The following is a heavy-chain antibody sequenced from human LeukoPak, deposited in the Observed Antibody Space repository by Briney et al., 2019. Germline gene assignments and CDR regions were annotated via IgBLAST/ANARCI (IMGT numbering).Heavy chain of an antibody. V-gene: IGHV3-30-3*01. Sequence: GGSLRLSCAASGFTVSSNYMSWVRQAPGKGLEWVAVISYDGSNKYYADSVKGRFTISRDNSKNTLYLQMNSLRAEDTAVYYCARDRRTTVTTRWFDPWGQGTLVTVSS. CDR3: ARDRRTTVTTRWFDP. CDR2: ISYDGSNK. D-gene: IGHD4-17*01. CDR1: GFTVSSNY. J-gene: IGHJ5*02.